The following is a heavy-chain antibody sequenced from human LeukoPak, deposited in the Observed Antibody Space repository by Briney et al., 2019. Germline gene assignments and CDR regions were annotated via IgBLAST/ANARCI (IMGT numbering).Heavy chain of an antibody. D-gene: IGHD3-22*01. Sequence: GGSLRLSCAASGFTFSSYWMSWVRQAPGKGLEWVSYISSSGSTIYYADSVKGRFTISRDNAKNSLYLQMNSLRAEDTAVYYCARDLYYDSSGSPLIDRAFDIWGQGTMVTVSS. V-gene: IGHV3-48*04. J-gene: IGHJ3*02. CDR2: ISSSGSTI. CDR3: ARDLYYDSSGSPLIDRAFDI. CDR1: GFTFSSYW.